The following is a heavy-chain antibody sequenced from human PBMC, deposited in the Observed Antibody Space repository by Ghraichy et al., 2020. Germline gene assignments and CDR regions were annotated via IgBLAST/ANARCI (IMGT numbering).Heavy chain of an antibody. Sequence: ETLSLTCAASGFTFNNYAMSWVRQAPGKGLEWVSAISGSGGSTYYADSVKGRFTISRDNSKNTLYLQMNSLRAEDTAVYYCAKLGARYSSSWFDAFDIWGQGTMVTVSS. V-gene: IGHV3-23*01. CDR3: AKLGARYSSSWFDAFDI. D-gene: IGHD6-13*01. CDR2: ISGSGGST. CDR1: GFTFNNYA. J-gene: IGHJ3*02.